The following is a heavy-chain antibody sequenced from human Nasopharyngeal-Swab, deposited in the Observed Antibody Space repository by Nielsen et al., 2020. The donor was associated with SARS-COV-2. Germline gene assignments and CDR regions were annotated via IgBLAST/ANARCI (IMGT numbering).Heavy chain of an antibody. V-gene: IGHV3-21*01. CDR2: ISSSGDY. CDR3: VRDTPAMFAY. Sequence: GGSLRLSCAASGFDFNIYTMNWVRQPPGKVLEWVSAISSSGDYAASVKGRFTISRDNAKNSLYLQMNSLRAEDTAVYYCVRDTPAMFAYWGQGMLVTVSS. J-gene: IGHJ4*02. CDR1: GFDFNIYT.